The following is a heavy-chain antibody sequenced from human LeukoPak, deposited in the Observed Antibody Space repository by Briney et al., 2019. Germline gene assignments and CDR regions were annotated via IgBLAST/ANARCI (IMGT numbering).Heavy chain of an antibody. V-gene: IGHV3-30*04. CDR3: ARDAQDYYGSGNTMGY. CDR1: GFTFSSYV. CDR2: ISYDGSNE. D-gene: IGHD3-10*01. J-gene: IGHJ4*02. Sequence: GGSLRLSCAASGFTFSSYVMHWVRQAPGKGLEWVAIISYDGSNEYYADSVKGRFTISRDNSKNTLYLQMNSLRAADTAVYYCARDAQDYYGSGNTMGYWGQGTLVTVSS.